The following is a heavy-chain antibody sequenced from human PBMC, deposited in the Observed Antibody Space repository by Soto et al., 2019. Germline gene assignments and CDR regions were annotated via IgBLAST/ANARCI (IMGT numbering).Heavy chain of an antibody. V-gene: IGHV5-51*01. Sequence: GGSLETHFSGPGYRLPNCWIGLVRHLPGKGLGWMGIIYNGDSDTRYSPSFQGQDTISADKSISTAYLQWSSLKVSEPAMYYCARYPGDKDMVKWVDNWFDPWGQGTLVTVSS. D-gene: IGHD5-18*01. CDR2: IYNGDSDT. CDR3: ARYPGDKDMVKWVDNWFDP. J-gene: IGHJ5*02. CDR1: GYRLPNCW.